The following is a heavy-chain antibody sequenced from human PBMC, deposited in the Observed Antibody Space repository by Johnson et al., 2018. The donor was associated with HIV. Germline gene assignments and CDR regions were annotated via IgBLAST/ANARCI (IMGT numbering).Heavy chain of an antibody. J-gene: IGHJ3*02. CDR3: AMLFLHAFDI. V-gene: IGHV3-30*04. D-gene: IGHD3-10*01. CDR1: RFTFSSYA. CDR2: ISYDGNNK. Sequence: QVQLMESGGGVVQPGRSLRLSCAASRFTFSSYAMHWVRQAPGKGLEWVTLISYDGNNKYYADSVRGRFTVSRDNSKNTLFLQMSSLRAEDTAVYYCAMLFLHAFDIWGQGTMVTVSS.